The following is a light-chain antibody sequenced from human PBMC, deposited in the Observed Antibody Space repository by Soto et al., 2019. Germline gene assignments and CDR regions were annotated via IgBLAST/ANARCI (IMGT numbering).Light chain of an antibody. J-gene: IGKJ2*01. CDR3: QQYSAYTYT. V-gene: IGKV1-5*01. CDR1: QSISHW. CDR2: DAP. Sequence: IQFTQSPSSLSASVGDTVTITCRASQSISHWLAWYQQRPGRAPKLLIYDAPSLESGVPSRFSGSGSGTEFTLTISSLQSDDFATYYCQQYSAYTYTFGQGTRLEIK.